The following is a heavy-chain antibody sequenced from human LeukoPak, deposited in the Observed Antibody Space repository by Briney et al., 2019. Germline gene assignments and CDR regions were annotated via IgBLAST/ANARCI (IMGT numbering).Heavy chain of an antibody. Sequence: SETLSLACAVYGGSFSGYYWSWIRQPPGKGLEWIGEINHSGSTNYNPSLKSRVTISVDTSKNQFSLKLSSVTAADTAVYYCASEGIAAAGIDYWGQGTPVTVSS. CDR2: INHSGST. CDR3: ASEGIAAAGIDY. D-gene: IGHD6-13*01. CDR1: GGSFSGYY. J-gene: IGHJ4*02. V-gene: IGHV4-34*01.